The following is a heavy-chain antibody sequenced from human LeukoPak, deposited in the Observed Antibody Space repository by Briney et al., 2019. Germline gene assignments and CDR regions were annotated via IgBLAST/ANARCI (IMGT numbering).Heavy chain of an antibody. CDR1: GGSISNYY. CDR3: ASLHFSSGWTFDY. Sequence: SETLSLTCTVSGGSISNYYWTWIRQPPGKGLEWIGFISYSGNTNYNPSLKSRVTMSVDTSKNQFSLKLSSVTAADTAVYYCASLHFSSGWTFDYWGQGTLVTVSS. J-gene: IGHJ4*02. D-gene: IGHD6-19*01. V-gene: IGHV4-59*12. CDR2: ISYSGNT.